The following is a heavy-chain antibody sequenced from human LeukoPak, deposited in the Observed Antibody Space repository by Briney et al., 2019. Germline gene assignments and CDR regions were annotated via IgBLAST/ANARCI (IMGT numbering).Heavy chain of an antibody. CDR3: TTDRLLWFGELFGY. J-gene: IGHJ4*02. V-gene: IGHV3-15*01. D-gene: IGHD3-10*01. CDR2: IKSITDGGTT. Sequence: GGSLRLSCAASGFTFSNAWMSWVRQAPGKGLEWVGRIKSITDGGTTDYAAPVKGRFTISRDDSKNTLYLQMNSLKTEDTAVYYCTTDRLLWFGELFGYWGQGTLVTVSS. CDR1: GFTFSNAW.